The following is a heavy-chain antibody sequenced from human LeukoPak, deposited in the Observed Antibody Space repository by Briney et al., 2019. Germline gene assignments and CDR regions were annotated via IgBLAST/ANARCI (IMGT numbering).Heavy chain of an antibody. D-gene: IGHD6-13*01. J-gene: IGHJ4*02. Sequence: GESLRISCKGSGYSFTSYWIGWVRQMPGKGLEWMGIIYPGDSDTRYSPSFQGQVTISADKSVSTAYLQWSSLKASDTAMYYCAKAIAAADPGWALFDYWGQGTLVTVSS. CDR1: GYSFTSYW. CDR2: IYPGDSDT. V-gene: IGHV5-51*01. CDR3: AKAIAAADPGWALFDY.